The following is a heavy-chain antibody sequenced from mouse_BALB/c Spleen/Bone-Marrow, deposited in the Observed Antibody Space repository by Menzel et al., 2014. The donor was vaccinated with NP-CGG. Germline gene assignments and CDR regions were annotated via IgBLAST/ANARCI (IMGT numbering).Heavy chain of an antibody. D-gene: IGHD3-3*01. V-gene: IGHV14-3*02. Sequence: DVHLVESGAELVKPGASVKLSCTASGFNIKDTYMHWVKQRPEQGLEWIGRIDPANGNTKYDPKFQGKATVTADTSSNTAYLQLSSLTSEDTAVYYCARRTRYAMYYWGQGTSVTVSS. CDR1: GFNIKDTY. J-gene: IGHJ4*01. CDR3: ARRTRYAMYY. CDR2: IDPANGNT.